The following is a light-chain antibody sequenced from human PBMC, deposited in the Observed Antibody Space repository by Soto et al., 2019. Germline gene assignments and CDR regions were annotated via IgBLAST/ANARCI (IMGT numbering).Light chain of an antibody. J-gene: IGKJ4*01. CDR1: QNIGRW. CDR2: HAS. V-gene: IGKV1-5*01. CDR3: QQYYSYPLT. Sequence: DIQMTQSPSTLSASIGDRVTISCRASQNIGRWLAWYQQKPGTAPNLLIYHASNLRGGVPSRFSGSGSGTDFTLTISCLQSEDFATYYCQQYYSYPLTFGGGTKVDIK.